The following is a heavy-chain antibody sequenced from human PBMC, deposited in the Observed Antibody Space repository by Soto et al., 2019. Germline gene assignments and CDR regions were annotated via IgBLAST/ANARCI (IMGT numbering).Heavy chain of an antibody. Sequence: QVQLVQSGAEVKNPGASVKVSCNASGYTFTRYGIGWARQAPGQGIEWMGWINTYNGNTNYAQNVQGRVTLTTDTSTSTAYMELRSLRSNDTAIYYCAMVDVYVTPSPQDVWGQGTTVIVSS. CDR2: INTYNGNT. CDR1: GYTFTRYG. V-gene: IGHV1-18*01. CDR3: AMVDVYVTPSPQDV. J-gene: IGHJ6*02. D-gene: IGHD3-16*01.